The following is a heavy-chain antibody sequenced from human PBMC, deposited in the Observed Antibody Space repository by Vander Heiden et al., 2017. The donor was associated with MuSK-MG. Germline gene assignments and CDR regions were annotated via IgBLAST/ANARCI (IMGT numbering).Heavy chain of an antibody. CDR3: ARPNDADAFDI. CDR1: GGSISSSY. J-gene: IGHJ3*02. Sequence: QVQLQQSGPGMVKPWETLSRTCTVPGGSISSSYWGWGRQPPGKGLEGIGYIYYRGSTNYNPSLKSRVTISIDTSKNQFSLKVSSVTAADTAVYYCARPNDADAFDIWGQGTMVTVSS. CDR2: IYYRGST. V-gene: IGHV4-59*01.